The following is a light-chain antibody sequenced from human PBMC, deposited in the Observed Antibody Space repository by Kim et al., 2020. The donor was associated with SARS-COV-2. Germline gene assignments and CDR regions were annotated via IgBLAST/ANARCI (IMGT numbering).Light chain of an antibody. V-gene: IGKV1-27*01. J-gene: IGKJ1*01. CDR1: QGVSNF. Sequence: ASAGDRVTITCRSSQGVSNFLAWYQQKPGKAPKLLIYATSILHSGVPPRFSGSGSGTDFTLTISSLQPEDVASYYFQKYNSAPWTFDQGTKMDSK. CDR3: QKYNSAPWT. CDR2: ATS.